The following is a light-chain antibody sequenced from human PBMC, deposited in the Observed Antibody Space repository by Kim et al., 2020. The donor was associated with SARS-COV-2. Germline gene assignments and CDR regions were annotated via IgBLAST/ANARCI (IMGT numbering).Light chain of an antibody. CDR3: LQDNIDPLT. Sequence: AIQMTQSPSSLSASVGDRVTITCRASQGIRNGLGWYQKKPGKAPKVLIYAASNLHSGVPSRFSGSGSGTDVTLTISSLQPEDSATYYCLQDNIDPLTFGGGT. J-gene: IGKJ4*01. V-gene: IGKV1-6*01. CDR1: QGIRNG. CDR2: AAS.